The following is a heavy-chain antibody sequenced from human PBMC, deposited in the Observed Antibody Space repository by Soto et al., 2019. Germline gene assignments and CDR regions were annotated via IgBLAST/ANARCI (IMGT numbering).Heavy chain of an antibody. Sequence: PGESLKISCKGSGYRFTDYWIGWVRQMPGKGLEWMGIIYPGDSDTRYSPSFQGQVTISADKSISTAYLQWSSLKASDTAMYYCARELVASGAAGIYYYYGMYVWDQETTFTVSS. D-gene: IGHD6-13*01. J-gene: IGHJ6*02. V-gene: IGHV5-51*01. CDR3: ARELVASGAAGIYYYYGMYV. CDR1: GYRFTDYW. CDR2: IYPGDSDT.